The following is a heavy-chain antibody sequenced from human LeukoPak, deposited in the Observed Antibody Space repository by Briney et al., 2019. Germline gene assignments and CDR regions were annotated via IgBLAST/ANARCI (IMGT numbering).Heavy chain of an antibody. CDR3: ARAVSSSWYVQYFQH. D-gene: IGHD6-13*01. V-gene: IGHV3-53*01. CDR1: GGSISSYY. J-gene: IGHJ1*01. Sequence: ETLSLTCTVSGGSISSYYWSWVRQAPGKGLEWVSVIYSGGSTYYADSVKGRFTISRDNSKNTLYLQMNSLRAEDTAVYYCARAVSSSWYVQYFQHWGQGTLVTVSS. CDR2: IYSGGST.